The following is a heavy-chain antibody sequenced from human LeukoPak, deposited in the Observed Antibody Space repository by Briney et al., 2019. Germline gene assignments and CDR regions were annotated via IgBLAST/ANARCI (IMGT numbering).Heavy chain of an antibody. J-gene: IGHJ6*02. V-gene: IGHV3-74*01. D-gene: IGHD1-1*01. CDR1: GFTFSSSW. CDR3: ARDRYNQYGMDV. Sequence: GGSLRLSCVASGFTFSSSWMHWVRQAPGKGLVWVSRINGDGAITSYADSVKGRFIISRDNAKDTPSLVMNSLRADDTAVYYCARDRYNQYGMDVWGLGTTVTVSS. CDR2: INGDGAIT.